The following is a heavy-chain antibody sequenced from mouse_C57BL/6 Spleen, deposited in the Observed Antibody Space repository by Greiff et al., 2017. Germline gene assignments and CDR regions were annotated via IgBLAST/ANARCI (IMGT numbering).Heavy chain of an antibody. CDR2: IDPSDSET. CDR1: GYTFTSYW. J-gene: IGHJ2*01. Sequence: QVHVKQPGAELVRPGSSVKLSCKASGYTFTSYWMHWVKQRPIQGLEWIGNIDPSDSETHYNQKFKDKATLTVDKSSSTAYMQLSSLTSEDSAVYYCARFSGPYFDYWGQGTTLTVSS. CDR3: ARFSGPYFDY. V-gene: IGHV1-52*01. D-gene: IGHD3-2*02.